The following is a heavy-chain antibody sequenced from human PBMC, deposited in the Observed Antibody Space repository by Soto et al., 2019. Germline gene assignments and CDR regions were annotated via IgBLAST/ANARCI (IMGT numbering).Heavy chain of an antibody. V-gene: IGHV5-10-1*01. D-gene: IGHD4-17*01. CDR3: AAFPFDYGDTDFDY. CDR2: IDPSDSYT. Sequence: GESLKISCKGSGCSFTSYWISWVRQMPGKGLEWMGRIDPSDSYTNYSPSFQGHVTISADKSISTAYLQWSSLKASDTAMYYCAAFPFDYGDTDFDYWGQGTLVTVSS. J-gene: IGHJ4*02. CDR1: GCSFTSYW.